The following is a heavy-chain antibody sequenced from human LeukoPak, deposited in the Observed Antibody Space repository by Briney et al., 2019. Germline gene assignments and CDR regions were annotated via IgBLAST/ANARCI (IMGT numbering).Heavy chain of an antibody. CDR3: AKWSGYWNY. Sequence: GGSLRLSCAASGFTFSSYAMSWVRQAPGKGLEWVSAGSGSGCSTYYADSVKGWVTISRDNSKNPMYLQMTSLRAEDTAVYYCAKWSGYWNYWGQGTLVTVSS. J-gene: IGHJ4*02. CDR1: GFTFSSYA. D-gene: IGHD1-1*01. V-gene: IGHV3-23*01. CDR2: GSGSGCST.